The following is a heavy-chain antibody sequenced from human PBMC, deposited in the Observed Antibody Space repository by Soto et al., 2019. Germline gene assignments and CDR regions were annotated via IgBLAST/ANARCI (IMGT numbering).Heavy chain of an antibody. J-gene: IGHJ6*02. CDR3: ARDQGVAAYYYYGMDV. Sequence: QVQLQESGPGLVKPSGTLSPTCAVSGGSISNTNWWSWVRQHPGKGLEWIGEIYHSGSTNYNPSLRSRVTMSVDKSKNQFSLKLSSVTAADTAVYYCARDQGVAAYYYYGMDVWGQGTTVTVSS. CDR2: IYHSGST. D-gene: IGHD3-3*01. V-gene: IGHV4-4*02. CDR1: GGSISNTNW.